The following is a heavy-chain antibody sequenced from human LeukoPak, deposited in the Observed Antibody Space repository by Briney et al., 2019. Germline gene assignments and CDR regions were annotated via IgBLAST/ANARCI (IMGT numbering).Heavy chain of an antibody. Sequence: PSQTLSLTCAVSGGSISSGGYSWSWIRQPPGKGLEWIGYIYHSGSTYYNPSLKSRVTISVDRSKNQFSLKLSSVTAADTAVYYCARSDYDILTGYQHWGQGTLVTVSS. J-gene: IGHJ1*01. V-gene: IGHV4-30-2*01. D-gene: IGHD3-9*01. CDR1: GGSISSGGYS. CDR2: IYHSGST. CDR3: ARSDYDILTGYQH.